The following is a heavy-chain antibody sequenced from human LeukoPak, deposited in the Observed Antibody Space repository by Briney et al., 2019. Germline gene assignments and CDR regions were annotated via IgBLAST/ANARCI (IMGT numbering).Heavy chain of an antibody. CDR2: ISWNSGSI. CDR3: ARDGIRKGWFDP. J-gene: IGHJ5*02. D-gene: IGHD1-14*01. V-gene: IGHV3-9*01. Sequence: GGSLRLSCAGSGFIFNNYAMHWVRQPPGKGLEWVSGISWNSGSIDYADSVKGRFTISRDNAKNSLYLQMNSLRAEDTAVYYCARDGIRKGWFDPWGQGTLVTVSS. CDR1: GFIFNNYA.